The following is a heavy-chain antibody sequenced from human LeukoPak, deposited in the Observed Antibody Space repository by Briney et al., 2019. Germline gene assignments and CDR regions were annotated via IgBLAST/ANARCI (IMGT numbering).Heavy chain of an antibody. V-gene: IGHV3-30*02. Sequence: GGSLRLSCTESVFSFNSYAMDWVRQPPGKGLEWVAFIQNDGSSKFYADSVKGRFTISRDNSKNTLYLQMNSLRAEDTAVYYCAKVTVTNYYYYYMDVWGKGTTVTISS. D-gene: IGHD4-11*01. CDR2: IQNDGSSK. CDR1: VFSFNSYA. CDR3: AKVTVTNYYYYYMDV. J-gene: IGHJ6*03.